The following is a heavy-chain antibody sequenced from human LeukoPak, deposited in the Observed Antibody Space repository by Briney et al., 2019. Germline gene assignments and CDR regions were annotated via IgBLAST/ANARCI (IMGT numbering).Heavy chain of an antibody. D-gene: IGHD3-10*01. V-gene: IGHV1-69*13. CDR1: GGTFSSYA. CDR2: IIPIFGTA. CDR3: AHRRITMVRGDYYMDV. Sequence: SVKVSCKASGGTFSSYAISWVRQAPGQGLEWMGGIIPIFGTANYAQKFQGRVTITADESTSTAYMELSSLRSEDTAVYYCAHRRITMVRGDYYMDVWGKGTTVTISS. J-gene: IGHJ6*03.